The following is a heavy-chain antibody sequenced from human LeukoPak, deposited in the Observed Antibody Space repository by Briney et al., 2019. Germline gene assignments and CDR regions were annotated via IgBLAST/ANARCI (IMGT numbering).Heavy chain of an antibody. V-gene: IGHV4-39*07. CDR2: IYYSGST. CDR1: GGSIRNSNYY. CDR3: ARFGPGGDRDFYTFDI. D-gene: IGHD3-16*01. Sequence: SETLSLTCTVSGGSIRNSNYYWGWIRQSPGKELEWIGNIYYSGSTNYNPSLKSRVTISVDTSNTQFSLLLNSVTAADTALYYCARFGPGGDRDFYTFDIWGQGTMVTVYS. J-gene: IGHJ3*02.